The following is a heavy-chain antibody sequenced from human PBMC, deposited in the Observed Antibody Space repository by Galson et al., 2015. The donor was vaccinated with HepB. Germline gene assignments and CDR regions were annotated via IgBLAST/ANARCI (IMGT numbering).Heavy chain of an antibody. D-gene: IGHD4-17*01. Sequence: SVKVSCKASGGTFSSYAISWVRQAPGQGLEWMGGIIPIFGTANYAQKFQGRVTITADGSTSTAYMELSSLRSEDTAVYYCARADSPADYGDYGIWGQGTLVTVSS. CDR2: IIPIFGTA. J-gene: IGHJ4*02. CDR3: ARADSPADYGDYGI. CDR1: GGTFSSYA. V-gene: IGHV1-69*13.